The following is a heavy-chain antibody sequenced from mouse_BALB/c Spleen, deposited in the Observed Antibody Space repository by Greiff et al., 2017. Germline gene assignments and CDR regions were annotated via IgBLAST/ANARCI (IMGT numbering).Heavy chain of an antibody. J-gene: IGHJ2*01. V-gene: IGHV1-82*01. CDR3: ARYGVGGYFDY. Sequence: QVQLQQSGPELVKPGASVKISCKASGYAFSSSWMNWVKQRPGQCLEWIGRIYPGDGDTNYNGKFKGKATLTADKSSSTAYMQLSSLTSVDSAVYFCARYGVGGYFDYWGQGTTLTVSS. CDR2: IYPGDGDT. CDR1: GYAFSSSW. D-gene: IGHD1-1*01.